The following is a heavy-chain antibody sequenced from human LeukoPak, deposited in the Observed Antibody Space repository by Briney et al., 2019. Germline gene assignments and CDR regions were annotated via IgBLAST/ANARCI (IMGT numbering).Heavy chain of an antibody. V-gene: IGHV3-23*01. CDR2: ISGGDDT. Sequence: GGSLRLSCAASGFTFDTYAMSWVRQAPGKGLEWVSSISGGDDTYYADFVKGWFTFSRDNSKNTLYLQMNSLRAEDTAVYYCARDGRTGFYFDYWGQGTLVTVSS. CDR1: GFTFDTYA. D-gene: IGHD1-1*01. CDR3: ARDGRTGFYFDY. J-gene: IGHJ4*02.